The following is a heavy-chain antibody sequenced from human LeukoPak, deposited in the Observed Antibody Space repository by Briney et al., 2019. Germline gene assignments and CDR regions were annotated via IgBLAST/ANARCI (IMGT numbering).Heavy chain of an antibody. Sequence: GGSLRLSCAASGFTFSSYWMSWVRQAPGKGLEWVANIKQDGSEKYYVDSVKGRFTISRDNAKNSLYLQMNSLRAEDTAVYYCARDIRIAENYFDYWGQGILVTVSS. J-gene: IGHJ4*02. CDR2: IKQDGSEK. CDR3: ARDIRIAENYFDY. D-gene: IGHD6-13*01. V-gene: IGHV3-7*01. CDR1: GFTFSSYW.